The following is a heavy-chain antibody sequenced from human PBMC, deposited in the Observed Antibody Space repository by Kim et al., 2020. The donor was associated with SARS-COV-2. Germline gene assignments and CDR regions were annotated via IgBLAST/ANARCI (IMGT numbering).Heavy chain of an antibody. D-gene: IGHD2-21*01. Sequence: SETLYLTCSVSGGSISSYYWSWIRQPPGKGLEWIGYIYYSGSTNYSPSLKSRVTISIDTSKNQFSLKLRSVTAADTAVYYCARHRGQRLDAFDIWGQGT. CDR3: ARHRGQRLDAFDI. CDR2: IYYSGST. J-gene: IGHJ3*02. CDR1: GGSISSYY. V-gene: IGHV4-59*08.